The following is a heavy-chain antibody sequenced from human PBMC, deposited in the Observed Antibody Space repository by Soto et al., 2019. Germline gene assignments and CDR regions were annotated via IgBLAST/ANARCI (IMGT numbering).Heavy chain of an antibody. CDR2: IYASGSP. D-gene: IGHD1-26*01. CDR3: ARGVGSSPPQY. V-gene: IGHV4-59*02. CDR1: GGSVRVYY. Sequence: SEPLSLACTIYGGSVRVYYWSCIRQSTGQGLEWIGYIYASGSPYYNPSLRSRVTISADTSKNQISLKLTSPTAADTAVYYCARGVGSSPPQYWGRGTLVTVSS. J-gene: IGHJ4*02.